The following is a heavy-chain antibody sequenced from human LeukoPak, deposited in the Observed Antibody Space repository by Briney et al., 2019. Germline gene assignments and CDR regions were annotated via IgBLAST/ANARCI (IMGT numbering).Heavy chain of an antibody. CDR3: ARGDTFNWFDP. D-gene: IGHD3-16*01. CDR2: INHSGST. CDR1: GGSFSGYY. J-gene: IGHJ5*02. V-gene: IGHV4-34*01. Sequence: SETLSLTCAVYGGSFSGYYWSWIRQPPGKGLEWIGEINHSGSTNYNPSLKSRATISVDTSKNQFSLKLSSVTAADTAVYYCARGDTFNWFDPWGQGTLVTVSS.